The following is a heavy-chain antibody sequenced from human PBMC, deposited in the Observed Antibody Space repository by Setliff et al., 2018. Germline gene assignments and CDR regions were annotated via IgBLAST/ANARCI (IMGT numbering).Heavy chain of an antibody. CDR2: ISVSGSYI. J-gene: IGHJ3*02. CDR1: GFTFSDYY. Sequence: GESLKISCAASGFTFSDYYMSWIRQAPGKGLEWISYISVSGSYIDYADSVKGRFTISRDNAKSSLYLQISSLRVEDTAVYYCARGYCSGGSCYSGLPSAFDIWGQGTMVTVSS. V-gene: IGHV3-11*05. D-gene: IGHD2-15*01. CDR3: ARGYCSGGSCYSGLPSAFDI.